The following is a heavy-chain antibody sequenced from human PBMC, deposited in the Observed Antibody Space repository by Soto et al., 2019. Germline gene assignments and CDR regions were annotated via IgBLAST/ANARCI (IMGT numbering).Heavy chain of an antibody. Sequence: SVKVSCKASGGTFSNYGISWVRQAPVQGLEWMGGTIPMFGTTNYAQKFQGRVTITADKSTRTVYMELTSLKFEDTAVYFCARGAITVFGVVVGSMDVWGQGTTVTVSS. CDR3: ARGAITVFGVVVGSMDV. V-gene: IGHV1-69*06. CDR2: TIPMFGTT. J-gene: IGHJ6*02. CDR1: GGTFSNYG. D-gene: IGHD3-3*01.